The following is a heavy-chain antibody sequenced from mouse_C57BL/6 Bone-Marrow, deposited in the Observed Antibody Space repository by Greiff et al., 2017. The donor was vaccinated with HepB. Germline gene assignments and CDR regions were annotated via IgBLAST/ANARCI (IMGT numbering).Heavy chain of an antibody. CDR1: GYTFTSYG. CDR3: ARNPARRAMDY. V-gene: IGHV1-81*01. CDR2: IYPRSGNT. Sequence: LQESGAELARPGASVKLSCKASGYTFTSYGISWVKQRTGQGLEWIGEIYPRSGNTYYNEKFKGKATLTADKSSSTAYMELRSLTSEDSAVYFCARNPARRAMDYWGQGTSVTVSS. J-gene: IGHJ4*01.